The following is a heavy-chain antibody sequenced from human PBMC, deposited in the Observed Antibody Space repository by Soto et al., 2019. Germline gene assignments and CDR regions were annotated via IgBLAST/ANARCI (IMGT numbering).Heavy chain of an antibody. D-gene: IGHD6-19*01. CDR2: IYYSGST. Sequence: PSETLSLTCTVSGGSISSSSYYWGWIRQPPGKGLEWIGSIYYSGSTYYNPSLKSRVTISVDTSKNQFSLKLSSVTAADTAVYYCASQTPVAGTFDYWGQGTLVTVSS. CDR3: ASQTPVAGTFDY. CDR1: GGSISSSSYY. V-gene: IGHV4-39*01. J-gene: IGHJ4*02.